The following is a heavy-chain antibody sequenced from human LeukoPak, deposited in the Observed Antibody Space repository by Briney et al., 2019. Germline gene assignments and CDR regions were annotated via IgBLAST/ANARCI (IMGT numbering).Heavy chain of an antibody. CDR2: ISSSSSYI. D-gene: IGHD6-19*01. CDR3: SETDYSSGWYSG. J-gene: IGHJ4*02. V-gene: IGHV3-21*01. Sequence: GGSLRLSCAASGFTFSSYSMNWVRQAPGKGLEWVSSISSSSSYIYYADSVKSRFTISRDNAKTSLYLQMNSLRAEDTAVYYCSETDYSSGWYSGWGQGTLVTVSS. CDR1: GFTFSSYS.